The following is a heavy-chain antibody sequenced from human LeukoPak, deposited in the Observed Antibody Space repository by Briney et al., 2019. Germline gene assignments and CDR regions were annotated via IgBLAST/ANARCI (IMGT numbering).Heavy chain of an antibody. CDR2: ISGSGGST. Sequence: GGTLRLSCAASGFTFSSYGMSWVRQAPGKGLEWVSAISGSGGSTYYADSVKGRFTISRDNSKNTLYLQMNSLRAEDTAVYYCAKEGARDDFWSGYPIDYWGQGTLVTVSS. CDR3: AKEGARDDFWSGYPIDY. V-gene: IGHV3-23*01. CDR1: GFTFSSYG. D-gene: IGHD3-3*01. J-gene: IGHJ4*02.